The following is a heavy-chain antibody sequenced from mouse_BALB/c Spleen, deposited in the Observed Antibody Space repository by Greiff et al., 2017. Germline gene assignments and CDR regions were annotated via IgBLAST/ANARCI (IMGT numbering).Heavy chain of an antibody. V-gene: IGHV3-2*02. CDR2: ISYSGST. CDR3: ASGYFDD. Sequence: EVKLEESGPGLVKPSQSLSLTCTVTGYSITSDYAWYWIRQFPGNILEWMGYISYSGSTSYNPSLKSRISITRDTSKNQFFLQLNSVTTEDTATYCCASGYFDDWGQGTTLTVSS. CDR1: GYSITSDYA. J-gene: IGHJ2*01.